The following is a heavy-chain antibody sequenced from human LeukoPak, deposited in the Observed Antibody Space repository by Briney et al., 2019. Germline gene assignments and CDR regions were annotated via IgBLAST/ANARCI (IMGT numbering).Heavy chain of an antibody. V-gene: IGHV3-9*01. J-gene: IGHJ4*02. Sequence: GGSLRLSCAASGFTFDDYAMHWVRHAPGKGLEWVSGISWNSGSIGYADSVKGRFTISRDNAKNSLYLQMNSLRAEDTALYYCAKDTLYYYDSSGYLGPVDYWGQGALVTVSS. CDR1: GFTFDDYA. D-gene: IGHD3-22*01. CDR3: AKDTLYYYDSSGYLGPVDY. CDR2: ISWNSGSI.